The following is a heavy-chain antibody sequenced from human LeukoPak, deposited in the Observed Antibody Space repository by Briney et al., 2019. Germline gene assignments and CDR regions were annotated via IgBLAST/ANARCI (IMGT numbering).Heavy chain of an antibody. V-gene: IGHV4-59*08. CDR2: IYYSGST. CDR1: GGSISSYY. CDR3: ARGGYSYVGVVDWFDP. Sequence: PSETLSLTCTVSGGSISSYYWSWIRQPPGKGLEWIGYIYYSGSTNYNPSLKSRVTISVDTSKNQFSLKLSSVTAADTAVYYCARGGYSYVGVVDWFDPWGQGTLITVSS. J-gene: IGHJ5*02. D-gene: IGHD5-18*01.